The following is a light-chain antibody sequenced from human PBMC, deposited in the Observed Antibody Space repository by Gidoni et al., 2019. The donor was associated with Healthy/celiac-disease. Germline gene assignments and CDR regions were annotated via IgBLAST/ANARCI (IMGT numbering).Light chain of an antibody. CDR2: GAS. J-gene: IGKJ4*01. V-gene: IGKV3-20*01. Sequence: EPVLTQPPGTLSSSPGQRATLSCRASQSVSNSYLAWYQQKHGQAPRLRIYGASSRTTGIPGRFGGSGAGTDFTLTISRLEPEDFAVYYCQQYGSSPLTFGGGTKVEIK. CDR3: QQYGSSPLT. CDR1: QSVSNSY.